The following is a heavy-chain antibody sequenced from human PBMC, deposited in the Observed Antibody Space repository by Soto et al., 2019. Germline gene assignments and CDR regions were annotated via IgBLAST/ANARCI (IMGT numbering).Heavy chain of an antibody. CDR1: GDSISSSNW. J-gene: IGHJ4*02. CDR2: IYHSGAT. CDR3: ARDLGTGTDY. Sequence: QVQLQESGPGLVEPSGTLSLTCAVSGDSISSSNWWSWVRQAPGKGLEWIGEIYHSGATTYNPSLTSRATISVDPSNNHFSLKLTSVTAADTAVYFCARDLGTGTDYWGQGTLVTVAS. V-gene: IGHV4-4*02. D-gene: IGHD1-1*01.